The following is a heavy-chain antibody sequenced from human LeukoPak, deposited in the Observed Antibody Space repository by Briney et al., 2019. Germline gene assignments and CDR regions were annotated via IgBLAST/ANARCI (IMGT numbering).Heavy chain of an antibody. V-gene: IGHV1-69*05. CDR3: ATYMPRDSWNVHTFDS. Sequence: SVKVSCKASGGTFITYTINWVRQAPGQGLEWMGGIIPIFGTANYAQKFQGRITITTDDSTSTAYMELSSLRSEDTAVYYCATYMPRDSWNVHTFDSWGQGTLVTVSS. CDR2: IIPIFGTA. J-gene: IGHJ4*02. CDR1: GGTFITYT. D-gene: IGHD1-1*01.